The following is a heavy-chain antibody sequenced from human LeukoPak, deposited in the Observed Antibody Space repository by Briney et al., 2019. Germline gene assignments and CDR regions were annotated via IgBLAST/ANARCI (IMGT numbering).Heavy chain of an antibody. Sequence: SETLSLTCTVSGGSISTYYWSWIRQPPGKGLEWIGSIYYSGSTNYNPSLKSRATISLDTSKNQFSLKLSSVTAADTAVYYCARERGAVLRFLEWLSSDAFDIWGQGTMVTVSS. J-gene: IGHJ3*02. CDR1: GGSISTYY. CDR3: ARERGAVLRFLEWLSSDAFDI. D-gene: IGHD3-3*01. CDR2: IYYSGST. V-gene: IGHV4-59*12.